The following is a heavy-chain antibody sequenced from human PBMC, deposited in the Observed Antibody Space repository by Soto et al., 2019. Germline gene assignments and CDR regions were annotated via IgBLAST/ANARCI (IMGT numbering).Heavy chain of an antibody. V-gene: IGHV1-69*06. D-gene: IGHD6-13*01. CDR2: IMATFGPA. CDR3: ARGGFSSSWRFDY. CDR1: GGTLSNYA. Sequence: SVKVSCKASGGTLSNYAISWVRQAPGQGLEWMGGIMATFGPANSAQKFQGRVRIIADKSTDTACLELSSLRSEDTAVYYCARGGFSSSWRFDYWGQGTLVTVSS. J-gene: IGHJ4*02.